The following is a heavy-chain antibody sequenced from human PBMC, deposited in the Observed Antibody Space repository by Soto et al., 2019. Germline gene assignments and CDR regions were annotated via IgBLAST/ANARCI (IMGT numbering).Heavy chain of an antibody. CDR1: GFTFSSYA. CDR2: ISGSGGST. V-gene: IGHV3-23*01. CDR3: AKAGVGFGVVITYDY. Sequence: PGGSLRLSCAASGFTFSSYAMSWVRQAPGKGLEWVSAISGSGGSTYYADSVKGRFTISRDNSKNTLYLQMNSLRAEDTAVYYCAKAGVGFGVVITYDYWGQGTLVTVSS. D-gene: IGHD3-3*01. J-gene: IGHJ4*02.